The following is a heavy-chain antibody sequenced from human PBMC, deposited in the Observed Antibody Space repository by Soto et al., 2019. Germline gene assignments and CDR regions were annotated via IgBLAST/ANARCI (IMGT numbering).Heavy chain of an antibody. V-gene: IGHV3-74*01. CDR2: INNDGITT. CDR3: ARDGDGDIPLDQ. Sequence: GGSLRLSCEVSGFSFSNYLLPCVRQAPWKGLVWFSRINNDGITTRDADSVKGRCTISRDNAKNTLYLQMNSLRAEDTAVYYCARDGDGDIPLDQWGRGALVNVSS. CDR1: GFSFSNYL. J-gene: IGHJ4*02.